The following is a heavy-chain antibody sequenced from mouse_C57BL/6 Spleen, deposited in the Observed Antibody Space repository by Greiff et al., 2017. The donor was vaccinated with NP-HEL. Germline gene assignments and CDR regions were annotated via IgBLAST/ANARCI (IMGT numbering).Heavy chain of an antibody. CDR3: ARGEPAMDY. V-gene: IGHV1-26*01. CDR2: INPNNGGT. J-gene: IGHJ4*01. Sequence: EVQLQQSGPELVKPGASVKISCKASGYTFTDYYMNWVKQSHGKSLEWIGDINPNNGGTSYNQKFKGKATLTVDKSSSTAYMELRSLTSEDSAVYYCARGEPAMDYWGQGTSVTVSS. CDR1: GYTFTDYY.